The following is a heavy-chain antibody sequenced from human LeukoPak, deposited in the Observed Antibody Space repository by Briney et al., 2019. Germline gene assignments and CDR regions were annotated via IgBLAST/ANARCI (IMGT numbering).Heavy chain of an antibody. CDR1: GFTFSDYY. CDR3: TTEMYHKYSSIRLVDY. D-gene: IGHD6-13*01. Sequence: GGSLRLSCAASGFTFSDYYMSWIRKAPGKGREWVGRIKSKTDGGTTDYAAPVKGRFTISRDDSKNTLYLQMNSLKTEDTAVYYCTTEMYHKYSSIRLVDYWGQGTLVTVSS. V-gene: IGHV3-15*01. CDR2: IKSKTDGGTT. J-gene: IGHJ4*02.